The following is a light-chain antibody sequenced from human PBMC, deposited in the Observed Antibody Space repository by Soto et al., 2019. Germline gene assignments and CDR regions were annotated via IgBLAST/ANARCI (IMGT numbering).Light chain of an antibody. Sequence: QSVLRQPPSVSGAPGQRVTISCTGSSSNIGAGYDVHWYQQLPGTAPKLLIYGNSNRPSGVPDRFSGSKSGTSASLAITGLQAEDEADYYCQSYDSSLSGWVFGGGTKVTVL. CDR2: GNS. J-gene: IGLJ3*02. CDR1: SSNIGAGYD. CDR3: QSYDSSLSGWV. V-gene: IGLV1-40*01.